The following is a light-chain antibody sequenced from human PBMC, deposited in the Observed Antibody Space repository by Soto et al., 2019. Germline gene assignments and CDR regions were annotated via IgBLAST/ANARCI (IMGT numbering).Light chain of an antibody. V-gene: IGLV2-14*01. CDR1: SSDVGGYNY. J-gene: IGLJ3*02. CDR3: SSYTSSSTLV. Sequence: QAVVTQPASVSGSPGQSITISCTGTSSDVGGYNYVCWYQQHPGKAPELMIYEVSNRPSGVSNRFSGSKSGNTASLTFSGLQSEEEADYYCSSYTSSSTLVFGGGTKLTVL. CDR2: EVS.